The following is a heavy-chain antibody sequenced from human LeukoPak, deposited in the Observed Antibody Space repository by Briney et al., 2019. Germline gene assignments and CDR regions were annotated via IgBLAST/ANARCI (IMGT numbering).Heavy chain of an antibody. J-gene: IGHJ4*02. CDR2: IYYSGST. Sequence: PSETLSLTCTVSGGSISSSSYYWGWLRQPPGKGLEWIGSIYYSGSTYYNPSLKSRVTISVDTSKNQFSLKLSSVTAADTAVYYCARDYYDSSGSNYDYWGQGTLVTVSS. V-gene: IGHV4-39*07. D-gene: IGHD3-22*01. CDR3: ARDYYDSSGSNYDY. CDR1: GGSISSSSYY.